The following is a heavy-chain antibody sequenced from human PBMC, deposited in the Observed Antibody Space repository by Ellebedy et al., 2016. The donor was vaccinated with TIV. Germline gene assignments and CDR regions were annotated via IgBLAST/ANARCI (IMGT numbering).Heavy chain of an antibody. Sequence: ASVKVSCKASGYTFTSYAMHWVRQAPGQRLEWMGWINAGNGNTKYSQKFQGRVTITRDTSASTAYMELRSLRSDDTAVYYCARDGYYDSSGYYYYYYYGMDVWGQGTTVTVSS. CDR2: INAGNGNT. J-gene: IGHJ6*02. CDR3: ARDGYYDSSGYYYYYYYGMDV. V-gene: IGHV1-3*01. D-gene: IGHD3-22*01. CDR1: GYTFTSYA.